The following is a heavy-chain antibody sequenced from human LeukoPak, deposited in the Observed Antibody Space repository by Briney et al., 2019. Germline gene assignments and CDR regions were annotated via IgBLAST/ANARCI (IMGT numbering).Heavy chain of an antibody. J-gene: IGHJ5*02. V-gene: IGHV3-21*01. Sequence: GGSLRLPCAASGFIFSSYSMNWVRQAPGKGLEWVSSISSSSSYIYYADSVKGRFTISRDNAKDSLYLQMNSLRAEDTAVYYCVKGSGSYYYNWFDPWGQGTLVTVSS. CDR3: VKGSGSYYYNWFDP. D-gene: IGHD3-10*01. CDR2: ISSSSSYI. CDR1: GFIFSSYS.